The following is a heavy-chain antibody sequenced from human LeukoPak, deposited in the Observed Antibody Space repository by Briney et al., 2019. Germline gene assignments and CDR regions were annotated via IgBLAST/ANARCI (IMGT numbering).Heavy chain of an antibody. CDR2: INHSGST. D-gene: IGHD5-18*01. CDR1: GGSFSGYY. V-gene: IGHV4-34*01. Sequence: KASETLSLTCAVYGGSFSGYYWSWIRQPPGKGLEWIGEINHSGSTNYNPSLKSRVTISVDTSKNQFSLKLSSVTAADTAVYYCARRRGTWIQLWRHHWFDPWGQGTLVTVSS. J-gene: IGHJ5*02. CDR3: ARRRGTWIQLWRHHWFDP.